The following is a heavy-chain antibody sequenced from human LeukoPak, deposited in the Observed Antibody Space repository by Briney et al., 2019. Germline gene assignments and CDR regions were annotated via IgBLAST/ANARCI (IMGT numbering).Heavy chain of an antibody. D-gene: IGHD2-21*02. CDR2: ITGDGDRT. V-gene: IGHV3-43*02. J-gene: IGHJ3*01. CDR3: AKDYCGDDCYIHDAFDV. Sequence: PGGSLRLSCAASGFTFDDYAMHWVRQAPGKGLEWVFFITGDGDRTTYADSVKGRFTISRDNSKNSLYLQMNSLRTEDTALYYCAKDYCGDDCYIHDAFDVWGHGTMVTVSS. CDR1: GFTFDDYA.